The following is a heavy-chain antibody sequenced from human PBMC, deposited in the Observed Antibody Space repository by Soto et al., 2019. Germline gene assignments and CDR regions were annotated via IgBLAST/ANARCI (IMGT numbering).Heavy chain of an antibody. CDR3: ARELGHCTTTDCYREFASAI. CDR1: GGTFNNYI. CDR2: IIPIIRSA. D-gene: IGHD2-2*01. V-gene: IGHV1-69*13. J-gene: IGHJ6*04. Sequence: ASVKVSCKASGGTFNNYILNWVRQAPGQGLEWMGQIIPIIRSANYAQKFQGRVTITADESTSTASMELSSVRSEDTAIYYCARELGHCTTTDCYREFASAIWGKGTQVTVSS.